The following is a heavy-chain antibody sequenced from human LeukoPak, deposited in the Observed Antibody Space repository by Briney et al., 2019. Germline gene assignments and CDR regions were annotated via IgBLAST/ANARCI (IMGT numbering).Heavy chain of an antibody. J-gene: IGHJ6*03. CDR3: ARHIGGGIEDMDV. Sequence: SETLSLTCTVSGGSIGTYYWSWVRQSPGTGLEWIGYIYVTGTRYNPYLQSRGTISVDRSRNQFFLKMPSVTAADTAVYYCARHIGGGIEDMDVWGRGTKVTVSS. CDR1: GGSIGTYY. V-gene: IGHV4-59*08. D-gene: IGHD3-16*02. CDR2: IYVTGT.